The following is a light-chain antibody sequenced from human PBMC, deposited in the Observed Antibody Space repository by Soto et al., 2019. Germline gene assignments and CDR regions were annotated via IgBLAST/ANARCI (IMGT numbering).Light chain of an antibody. Sequence: DIQVTQSPPSLSASVGDRVTITCLASRGIDNSLAWYQQVPGKAPKLLIYAASTLQSGVPSRFRGSGSGTYFILTITSLQPEDVATYYCQKYNKAPWIFGQGTKVEV. CDR2: AAS. CDR3: QKYNKAPWI. CDR1: RGIDNS. V-gene: IGKV1-27*01. J-gene: IGKJ1*01.